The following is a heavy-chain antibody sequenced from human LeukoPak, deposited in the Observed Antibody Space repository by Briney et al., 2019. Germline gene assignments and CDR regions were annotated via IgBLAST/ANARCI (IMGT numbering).Heavy chain of an antibody. CDR3: ARGMDYYYYMDV. D-gene: IGHD3-10*01. J-gene: IGHJ6*03. CDR1: GYSFTIYD. CDR2: MNPNSGST. V-gene: IGHV1-8*01. Sequence: ASVTVSCKASGYSFTIYDINLVRQATGQGVEGMGWMNPNSGSTGYAQKFPGRVTMTRNTSISTAYMELSSLRSEDTAVYYCARGMDYYYYMDVWGKGTTVTISS.